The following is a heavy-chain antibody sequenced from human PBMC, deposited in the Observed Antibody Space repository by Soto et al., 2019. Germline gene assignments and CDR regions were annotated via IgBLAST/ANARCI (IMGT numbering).Heavy chain of an antibody. D-gene: IGHD2-2*01. V-gene: IGHV1-2*02. CDR2: INPNTGDT. J-gene: IGHJ5*01. CDR1: GYIFTGYY. Sequence: ASVKVSCKASGYIFTGYYIHWVRQAPGQGLEWMGWINPNTGDTNYAQKFQGSVTMTTDTSISTAYMELSRLRSDDTAVYYCARPYCGSNSCHNWFDSWGQGTLVTVSS. CDR3: ARPYCGSNSCHNWFDS.